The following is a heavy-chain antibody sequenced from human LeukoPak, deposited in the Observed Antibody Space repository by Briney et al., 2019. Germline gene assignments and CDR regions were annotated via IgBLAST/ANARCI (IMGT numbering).Heavy chain of an antibody. J-gene: IGHJ4*02. CDR1: GGTFSSYA. V-gene: IGHV1-69*06. CDR2: IIPIFGTA. CDR3: ARVGLYGSGNDY. Sequence: PWASVKVSCKASGGTFSSYAISRVRQAPGQGLEWMGRIIPIFGTANYAQKFQGRVTITADKSTSTAYMELSSLRSEDTAVYYCARVGLYGSGNDYWGQGTLVTVSS. D-gene: IGHD3-10*01.